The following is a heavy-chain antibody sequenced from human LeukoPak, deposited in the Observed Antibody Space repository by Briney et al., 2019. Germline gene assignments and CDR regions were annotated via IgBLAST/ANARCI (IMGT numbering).Heavy chain of an antibody. D-gene: IGHD3-22*01. CDR3: ARHYYDRSGSYSFDY. Sequence: PSETLSLTCTVSGGSITSYYWSWIRQPPGKGLEWMGYIYSSESTNYNPSLKSRVTISVDTSRNPFSPKLNSVTAADTAVYFCARHYYDRSGSYSFDYWGQGALVTVSS. J-gene: IGHJ4*02. CDR2: IYSSEST. V-gene: IGHV4-59*08. CDR1: GGSITSYY.